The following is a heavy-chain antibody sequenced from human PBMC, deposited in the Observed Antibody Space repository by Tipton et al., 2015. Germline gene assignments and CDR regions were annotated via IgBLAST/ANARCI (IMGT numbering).Heavy chain of an antibody. J-gene: IGHJ4*02. V-gene: IGHV3-23*01. D-gene: IGHD6-19*01. Sequence: SLRLSCAASGFTFYTSALSWVRQAPGKGLEWVSAISGRGASTFYADSVKGRFTISRDNSQNTLFLQMNSLRTDDTAVYYCASSMSVAGTGDYWGQGTLVTVSS. CDR3: ASSMSVAGTGDY. CDR2: ISGRGAST. CDR1: GFTFYTSA.